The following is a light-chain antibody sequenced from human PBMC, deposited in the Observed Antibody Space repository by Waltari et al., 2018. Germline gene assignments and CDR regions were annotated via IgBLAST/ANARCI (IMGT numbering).Light chain of an antibody. CDR1: QDTRNH. CDR3: QQYSSSPFT. CDR2: AAS. Sequence: DIRMTQSPPSLSASIGDRVPITARADQDTRNHLAWFQQQPGKAPKSLIYAASSLQSGVPSRFSGGGSGTDFTLSISSLQPEDFATYYCQQYSSSPFTFGPGTKVEIK. J-gene: IGKJ1*01. V-gene: IGKV1-16*01.